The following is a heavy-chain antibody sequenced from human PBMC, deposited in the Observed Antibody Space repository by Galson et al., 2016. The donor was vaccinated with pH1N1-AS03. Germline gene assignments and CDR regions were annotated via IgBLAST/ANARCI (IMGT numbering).Heavy chain of an antibody. V-gene: IGHV1-69*06. CDR3: ARDRTSGWYVFDY. CDR1: GGTFSSSI. J-gene: IGHJ4*02. D-gene: IGHD6-19*01. CDR2: IIPNFDTA. Sequence: SVKVSCKASGGTFSSSIFNWVRQAPGQGLEWMGGIIPNFDTANYAQKFQGRVTITADISTNTAYMELGSLRSEDTAVYYCARDRTSGWYVFDYWGQGTLVTVSS.